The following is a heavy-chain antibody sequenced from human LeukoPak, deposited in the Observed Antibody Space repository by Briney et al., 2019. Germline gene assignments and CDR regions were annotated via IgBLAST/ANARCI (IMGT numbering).Heavy chain of an antibody. CDR3: AKGIIVWRFDYYDSSGYYHHDAFDI. J-gene: IGHJ3*02. V-gene: IGHV3-23*01. Sequence: SGGSLRLSCLASGFTFSTYSLSWVRQAPGKGLEWVSAISGSGGSTYYADSVKGRFTISRDNSKNTLYLQMNSLRAEDTAVYYCAKGIIVWRFDYYDSSGYYHHDAFDIWGQGTMVTVSS. D-gene: IGHD3-22*01. CDR2: ISGSGGST. CDR1: GFTFSTYS.